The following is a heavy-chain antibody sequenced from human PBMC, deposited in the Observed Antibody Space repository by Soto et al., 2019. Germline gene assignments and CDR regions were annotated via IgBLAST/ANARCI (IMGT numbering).Heavy chain of an antibody. D-gene: IGHD1-26*01. CDR3: ASRPSGSGFDP. J-gene: IGHJ5*02. CDR1: GGSISSGGYS. Sequence: QLQLQESGSGLVKPSQTLSLTCAVSGGSISSGGYSWIWIRQPPGKGLEWIGYIYHSGSTYYSPSLKSRVTISVDRSKNQFSLNLSSVTAADTAVYYCASRPSGSGFDPWGQGTLVTVSS. CDR2: IYHSGST. V-gene: IGHV4-30-2*01.